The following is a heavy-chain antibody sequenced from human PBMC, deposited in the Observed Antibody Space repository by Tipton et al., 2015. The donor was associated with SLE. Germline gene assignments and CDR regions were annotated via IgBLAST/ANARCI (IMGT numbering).Heavy chain of an antibody. Sequence: SLRLSCAASGFTFSSYAMSWVRQAPGKGLEWVAVIWYDGSKKYYTDSVKGRFTISRDNSKDTLYLQMNSLRAEDTAVYYCATPIITTMTQEYFQPWGQGTLVTVSS. CDR3: ATPIITTMTQEYFQP. CDR2: IWYDGSKK. CDR1: GFTFSSYA. D-gene: IGHD4-17*01. V-gene: IGHV3-33*08. J-gene: IGHJ1*01.